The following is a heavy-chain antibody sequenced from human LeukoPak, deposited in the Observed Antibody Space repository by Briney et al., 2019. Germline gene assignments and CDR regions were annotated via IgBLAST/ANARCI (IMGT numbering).Heavy chain of an antibody. CDR3: ARGQRSYFRAVDQ. J-gene: IGHJ4*02. Sequence: SETLSLTCTVSGGSISTYYWSWIRQPPGKGLEWIGYIYYSGSTNYNPSLTSRVTILVDTSKNQFSLKLTSVTAADTAVYYCARGQRSYFRAVDQWGQGTLVTVSS. V-gene: IGHV4-59*01. CDR2: IYYSGST. CDR1: GGSISTYY. D-gene: IGHD1-26*01.